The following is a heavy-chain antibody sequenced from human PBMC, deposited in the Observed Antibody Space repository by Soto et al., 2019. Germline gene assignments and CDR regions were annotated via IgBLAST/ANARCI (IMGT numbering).Heavy chain of an antibody. J-gene: IGHJ6*02. Sequence: EMQLVESGGGLVKPGGSLRISCAASGFTFSNYWMHWFRQNPGKGLVWVSRSTDGSSTWYADSVKGRFTISRDSAKNTLYLQMTSLRAEDTAVYYCARGGRMFDYYYGMDVWGQGTTVAVSS. CDR2: STDGSST. CDR1: GFTFSNYW. CDR3: ARGGRMFDYYYGMDV. V-gene: IGHV3-74*01. D-gene: IGHD3-10*02.